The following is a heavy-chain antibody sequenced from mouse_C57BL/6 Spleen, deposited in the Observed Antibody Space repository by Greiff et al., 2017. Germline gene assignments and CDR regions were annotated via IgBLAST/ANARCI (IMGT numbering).Heavy chain of an antibody. CDR2: INPSSGYT. CDR1: GYTFTSYT. V-gene: IGHV1-4*01. Sequence: QVQLKESGAELARPGASVKMSCKASGYTFTSYTMHWVKQRPGQGLEWIGYINPSSGYTKYNQKFKDKATLTADKSSSTAYMQLSSLTSEDSAVYYCAREWDGWYFDVWGTGTTVTVSS. J-gene: IGHJ1*03. D-gene: IGHD4-1*01. CDR3: AREWDGWYFDV.